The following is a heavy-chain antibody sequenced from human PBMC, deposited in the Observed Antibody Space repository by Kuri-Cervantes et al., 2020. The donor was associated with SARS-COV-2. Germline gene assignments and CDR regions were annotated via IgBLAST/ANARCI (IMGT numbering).Heavy chain of an antibody. V-gene: IGHV1-69*10. CDR1: GYTFTGYY. J-gene: IGHJ4*02. CDR3: ARVSCGGDCYGGIDY. CDR2: ISPIFGIA. Sequence: SVKVSCKASGYTFTGYYMHWVRQAPGQGLEWMGGISPIFGIANYAQKFQGRVTITADKSTSTAYMELSSLQSEDTAVYYCARVSCGGDCYGGIDYWGQGTLVTVSS. D-gene: IGHD2-21*02.